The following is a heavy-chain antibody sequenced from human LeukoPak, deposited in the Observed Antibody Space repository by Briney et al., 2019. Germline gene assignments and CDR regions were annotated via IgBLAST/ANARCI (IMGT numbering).Heavy chain of an antibody. J-gene: IGHJ6*03. CDR3: ARMGPPLRGVRYYYYMDV. CDR1: GGSISSYY. Sequence: SETLSLTCNVSGGSISSYYWSWIRQPPGKGLEWIGYIYYSGSNNYNPSLKSRVTISVDTSKNQFSLKLTSVTAADTAVYYCARMGPPLRGVRYYYYMDVWGKGTTVTVSS. D-gene: IGHD3-10*01. V-gene: IGHV4-59*01. CDR2: IYYSGSN.